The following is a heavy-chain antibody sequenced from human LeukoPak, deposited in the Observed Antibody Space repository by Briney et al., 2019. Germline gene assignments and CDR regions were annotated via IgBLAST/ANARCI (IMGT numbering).Heavy chain of an antibody. V-gene: IGHV1-69*04. CDR3: ATYCSGGSCYSDYFDY. CDR2: IIPILGIA. Sequence: ASVKVSCEASGGTFSSYAISWVRQAPGQGLEWMGRIIPILGIANYAQKFQGRVTITADKSTSTAYMELSSLRSEDTAVYYCATYCSGGSCYSDYFDYWGQGTLVTVSS. D-gene: IGHD2-15*01. J-gene: IGHJ4*02. CDR1: GGTFSSYA.